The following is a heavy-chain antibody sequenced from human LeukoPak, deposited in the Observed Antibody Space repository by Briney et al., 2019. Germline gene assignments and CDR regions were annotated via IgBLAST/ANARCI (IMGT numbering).Heavy chain of an antibody. V-gene: IGHV3-48*01. CDR3: ARGLQWGFDW. J-gene: IGHJ4*02. D-gene: IGHD6-19*01. CDR2: ITGSSSHI. Sequence: GGSLRHSCEASGFNFNIYSMNWVRQAPGKGLEWVSYITGSSSHIYYGDSVKGRFTISRDNAKNSVYMQMNSLRVEDTAVYYCARGLQWGFDWWGQGTLVTVSS. CDR1: GFNFNIYS.